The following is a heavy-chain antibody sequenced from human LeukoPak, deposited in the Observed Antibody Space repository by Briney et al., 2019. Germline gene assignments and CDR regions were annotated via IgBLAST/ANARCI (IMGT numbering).Heavy chain of an antibody. D-gene: IGHD1-26*01. CDR3: AKDYRISGWFDP. CDR2: IGGSGGNT. V-gene: IGHV3-23*01. J-gene: IGHJ5*02. Sequence: GGSLRLSCATSGFTFTSTAMTWVRQAPGKGLEWVSGIGGSGGNTYYADSVKGRFTISRDNSKNTVFLQMNSLRVEDTAVYYCAKDYRISGWFDPWGQGTLVTVSS. CDR1: GFTFTSTA.